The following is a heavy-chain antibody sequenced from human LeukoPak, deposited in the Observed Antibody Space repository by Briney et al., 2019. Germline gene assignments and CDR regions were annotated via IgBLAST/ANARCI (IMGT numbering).Heavy chain of an antibody. Sequence: SETLSLTCTVSGGSISSYYWSWIRQPAGKGLEWIGRIYISGSTNYNPSLKSRVTMSVDTSKRQFSLKLTSVIAADTAVYYCARETSTVTYRIFDYWGQGTLVTVSS. CDR1: GGSISSYY. CDR3: ARETSTVTYRIFDY. J-gene: IGHJ4*02. CDR2: IYISGST. V-gene: IGHV4-4*07. D-gene: IGHD4-17*01.